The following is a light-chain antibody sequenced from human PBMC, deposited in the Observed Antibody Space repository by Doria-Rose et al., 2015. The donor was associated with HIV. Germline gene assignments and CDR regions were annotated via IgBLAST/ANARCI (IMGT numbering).Light chain of an antibody. CDR3: HQYGTSWM. J-gene: IGKJ1*01. CDR1: QRVKSSY. Sequence: TQSPGTLSLSPGERATLSCRASQRVKSSYLAWYQQKPGQAPRLLIYDASTRATGIPDRFSGSGSGTDFTLTINRLEPEDFALYYCHQYGTSWMFGQGTKVE. CDR2: DAS. V-gene: IGKV3-20*01.